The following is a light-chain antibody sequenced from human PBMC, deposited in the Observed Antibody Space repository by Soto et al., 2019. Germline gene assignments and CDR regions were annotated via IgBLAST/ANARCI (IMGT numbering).Light chain of an antibody. CDR1: SSDVCGYNY. CDR2: DVS. CDR3: SSYTSSGTFGV. V-gene: IGLV2-14*01. Sequence: QSVLTQPASVSGSPGQSITISCTGTSSDVCGYNYVSWYQQHPGKAPKLMIYDVSNRPSGVSNRFSGSKSGNTASLTISGLQAEDEADYYCSSYTSSGTFGVFGGGTKLTVL. J-gene: IGLJ3*02.